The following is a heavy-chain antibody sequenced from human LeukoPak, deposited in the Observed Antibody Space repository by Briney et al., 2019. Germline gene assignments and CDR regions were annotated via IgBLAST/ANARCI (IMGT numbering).Heavy chain of an antibody. CDR2: ISYDGSNK. Sequence: GRSLRLSCAASGFTFSSYAMHWARQAPGKGLEWVAVISYDGSNKYYADSVKGRFTISRDNSKNTLYLQMNSLRAEDTAVYYCAKVPRGFWSGYIDYWGQGTLVTVSS. D-gene: IGHD3-3*01. CDR3: AKVPRGFWSGYIDY. CDR1: GFTFSSYA. V-gene: IGHV3-30*04. J-gene: IGHJ4*02.